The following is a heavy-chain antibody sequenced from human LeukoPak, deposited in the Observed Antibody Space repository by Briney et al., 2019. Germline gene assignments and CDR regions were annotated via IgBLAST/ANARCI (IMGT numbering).Heavy chain of an antibody. J-gene: IGHJ4*02. Sequence: SETLSLTCTVSGGSISSYYWSWIRQPPGKGLEWIGYIYYSGSTNYNPSLKSRVTISVDTSKNQFSLKLSSVTAADTAVYYRARALDFDYWGQGTLVTVSS. CDR3: ARALDFDY. CDR1: GGSISSYY. CDR2: IYYSGST. V-gene: IGHV4-59*01.